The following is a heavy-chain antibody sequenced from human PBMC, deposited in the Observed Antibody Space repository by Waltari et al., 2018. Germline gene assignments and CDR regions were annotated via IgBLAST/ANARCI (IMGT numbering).Heavy chain of an antibody. CDR1: GYSFTDFY. CDR3: ARSTVTTYGDWIDP. J-gene: IGHJ5*02. V-gene: IGHV1-2*02. D-gene: IGHD4-17*01. Sequence: QVQLVQSGAEVKEPGASVKVSCKASGYSFTDFYMHWVRQAPGQGLEWMGWINPNSGDTNDAQKFQGRVTMTRDTSISTAYMELSRLRCDDTAVYYCARSTVTTYGDWIDPWGQGTLVTVSS. CDR2: INPNSGDT.